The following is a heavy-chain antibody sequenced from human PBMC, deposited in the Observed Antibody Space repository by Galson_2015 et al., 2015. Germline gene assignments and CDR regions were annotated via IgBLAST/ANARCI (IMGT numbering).Heavy chain of an antibody. CDR2: IWYDGSNK. V-gene: IGHV3-33*06. D-gene: IGHD3-10*01. J-gene: IGHJ6*03. Sequence: SLRLSCAASGFTFSSYGMHWVRQAPGKGLEWVAVIWYDGSNKYYADSVKGRFTISRDNSKNTLYLQMGSLRAEGTAVYCCAKDGWEANYGSGSYYLEGYMDVWGKGTTVTVSS. CDR3: AKDGWEANYGSGSYYLEGYMDV. CDR1: GFTFSSYG.